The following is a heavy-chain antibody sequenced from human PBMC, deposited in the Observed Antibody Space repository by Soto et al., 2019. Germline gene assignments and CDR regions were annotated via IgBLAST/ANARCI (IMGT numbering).Heavy chain of an antibody. CDR3: ARGASGGATLDYFDY. CDR2: IYYSGST. J-gene: IGHJ4*02. CDR1: GGSISSYY. Sequence: SETLSLTCTVSGGSISSYYWSWIRQPPGKGLEWIGYIYYSGSTNYNPSLKSRVTISVDTSKNQFSLELSSVTAADTAVYYCARGASGGATLDYFDYWGQGTLVTVSS. V-gene: IGHV4-59*01. D-gene: IGHD1-26*01.